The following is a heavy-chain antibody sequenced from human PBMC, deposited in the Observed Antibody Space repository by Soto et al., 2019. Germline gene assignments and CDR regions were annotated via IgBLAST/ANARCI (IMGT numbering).Heavy chain of an antibody. CDR3: ARADHYDTSGYWK. CDR2: ITSSSSYT. J-gene: IGHJ4*02. V-gene: IGHV3-11*05. D-gene: IGHD3-22*01. Sequence: QVQLVESGGGLVKPGGSLRLSCAASGFTFSDYYMSWIRQAPGKGLEWVSYITSSSSYTIYADSVRGRFTISRDNDKNSLFLQMNSLRAEDTAVYYCARADHYDTSGYWKGGQGTLVTVSS. CDR1: GFTFSDYY.